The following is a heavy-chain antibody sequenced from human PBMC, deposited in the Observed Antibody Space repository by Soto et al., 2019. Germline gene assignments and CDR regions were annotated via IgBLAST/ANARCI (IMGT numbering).Heavy chain of an antibody. Sequence: QVQLVQSGAEVKKPGSSVKVSCKASGGTFSSYSINWVRQAPGQGLEWMGEIIPIFGTANYAQKFQRRVTITADESTSTAYMELSSLRSEDTAVYYCARDGGRHSGGIDYWGQGTLVTGSS. V-gene: IGHV1-69*01. J-gene: IGHJ4*02. CDR1: GGTFSSYS. CDR2: IIPIFGTA. CDR3: ARDGGRHSGGIDY. D-gene: IGHD1-26*01.